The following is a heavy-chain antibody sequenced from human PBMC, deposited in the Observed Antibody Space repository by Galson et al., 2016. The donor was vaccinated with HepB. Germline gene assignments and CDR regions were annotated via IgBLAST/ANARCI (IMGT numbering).Heavy chain of an antibody. CDR2: IRGGCGTT. CDR1: TFTFRNYG. V-gene: IGHV3-23*01. J-gene: IGHJ3*02. CDR3: AKGEMWDAFDM. Sequence: SLRLSCAASTFTFRNYGMSWVRQAPGKGLEWVSVIRGGCGTTYYADSVKGRFAISRDNSKNTLYVQMNSLRVEDTAGYYCAKGEMWDAFDMWGQVTMVTVSS. D-gene: IGHD5-24*01.